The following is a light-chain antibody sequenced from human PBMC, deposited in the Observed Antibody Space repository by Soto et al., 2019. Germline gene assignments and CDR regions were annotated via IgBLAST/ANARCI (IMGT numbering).Light chain of an antibody. V-gene: IGKV3-20*01. J-gene: IGKJ4*01. CDR2: GAS. CDR3: QQYGSSPPFT. CDR1: QSVSSSY. Sequence: EIVLTQSPGTLSLSPGERATLSCRASQSVSSSYLAWYQQKPGQAPRLLIYGASSRATGIPDRFSGSGSGTDFTITSSTLEPEDFAVYYCQQYGSSPPFTFRRGTQVEIK.